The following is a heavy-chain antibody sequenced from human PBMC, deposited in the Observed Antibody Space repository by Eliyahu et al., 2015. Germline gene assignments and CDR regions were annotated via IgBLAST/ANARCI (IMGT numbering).Heavy chain of an antibody. V-gene: IGHV4-34*01. D-gene: IGHD4-17*01. CDR2: INHSGST. CDR1: GGSFSGYY. Sequence: QVQLQQWGAGLLKPSETLSLTCAVYGGSFSGYYWSWIRQPPGKGLEWIGEINHSGSTNYNPSLKSRVTTSVDTSKNQFSLKLSSVTAADTAVYYCARRRRTTVTTFDSSGPPGWFDPWGQGTLVTVSS. J-gene: IGHJ5*02. CDR3: ARRRRTTVTTFDSSGPPGWFDP.